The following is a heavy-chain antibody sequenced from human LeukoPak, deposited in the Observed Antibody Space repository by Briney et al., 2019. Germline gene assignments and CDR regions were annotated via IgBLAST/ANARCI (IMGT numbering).Heavy chain of an antibody. V-gene: IGHV2-70*11. Sequence: ESGPALVNPTQTLTLTCTFSVFSLSTSAMCVSWIRQPPGKALEWLARIDWDDDEHFSPSLMTRLTISKDTSKNQVVLTMTNMDPVDTATYYCARVISGEGMDVWGQGTTVTVSS. CDR3: ARVISGEGMDV. CDR2: IDWDDDE. D-gene: IGHD2-21*01. CDR1: VFSLSTSAMC. J-gene: IGHJ6*02.